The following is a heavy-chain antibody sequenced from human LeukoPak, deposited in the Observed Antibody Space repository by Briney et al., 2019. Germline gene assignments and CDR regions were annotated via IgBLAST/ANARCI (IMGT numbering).Heavy chain of an antibody. V-gene: IGHV4-31*02. CDR2: IYYSGKI. CDR3: ARAVVGHSSPFDT. D-gene: IGHD1-26*01. CDR1: GFTFNDYY. Sequence: LRLSCAASGFTFNDYYMSWIRQAPGRGLEWIGYIYYSGKIFYNPSLQSRVSISEDKSKNQFSLRLSSMTAADTAMYYCARAVVGHSSPFDTWGQGTLVTVSS. J-gene: IGHJ4*02.